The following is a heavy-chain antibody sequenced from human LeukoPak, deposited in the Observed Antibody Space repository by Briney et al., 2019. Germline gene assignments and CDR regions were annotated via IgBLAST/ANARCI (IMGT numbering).Heavy chain of an antibody. CDR1: GYAFTSYW. CDR3: ARGDYYYSSGYNS. J-gene: IGHJ4*02. CDR2: LYPGDSDT. V-gene: IGHV5-51*01. Sequence: GESLKISCEGSGYAFTSYWNGWVRQIPGKGLEWMGILYPGDSDTRYSPSFQGQVTISADASISTAYLQWSSLKASDSAMYYCARGDYYYSSGYNSWGQGNLVTVSS. D-gene: IGHD3-22*01.